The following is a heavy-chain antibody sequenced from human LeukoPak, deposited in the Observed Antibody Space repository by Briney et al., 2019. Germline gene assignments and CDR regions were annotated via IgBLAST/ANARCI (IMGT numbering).Heavy chain of an antibody. V-gene: IGHV1-18*01. CDR1: GYTFTSYG. CDR3: ARDSPDYYDSSGYDR. J-gene: IGHJ5*02. CDR2: ISAYNGNT. Sequence: ASVKVSCKASGYTFTSYGISWVRQAPGQGLEWMGWISAYNGNTNYAQKLQGRVTMTTDTSTSTAYMELRSLRSDDTAVYYCARDSPDYYDSSGYDRWGQGTLATVSS. D-gene: IGHD3-22*01.